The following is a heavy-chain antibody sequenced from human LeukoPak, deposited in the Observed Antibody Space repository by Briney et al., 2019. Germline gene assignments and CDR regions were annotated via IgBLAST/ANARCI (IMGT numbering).Heavy chain of an antibody. D-gene: IGHD3-16*02. CDR3: ARDLSPLKAFDI. V-gene: IGHV4-59*01. CDR1: GGSISSYY. J-gene: IGHJ3*02. Sequence: SETLSLTCTVSGGSISSYYWSWIRQPPGKGLEWIGYIYYSGSTNYNPSLKSRITISVDTSKNQFSLKLSSVTAADTAVYYRARDLSPLKAFDIWGQGTMVTVSS. CDR2: IYYSGST.